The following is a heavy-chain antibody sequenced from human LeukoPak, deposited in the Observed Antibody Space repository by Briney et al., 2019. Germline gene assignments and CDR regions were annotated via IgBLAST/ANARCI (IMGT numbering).Heavy chain of an antibody. D-gene: IGHD6-19*01. CDR1: GGSIRNNY. Sequence: PSETLSLTCTVSGGSIRNNYWTWIRQPPGKGLEYIGYIYYTGGTNYNPSLKSRVTISVDTSKNQFSLRLNSVTAADTAVYFCAKYGGSGRVIDYWGQGTLVTVSS. CDR3: AKYGGSGRVIDY. V-gene: IGHV4-59*08. CDR2: IYYTGGT. J-gene: IGHJ4*02.